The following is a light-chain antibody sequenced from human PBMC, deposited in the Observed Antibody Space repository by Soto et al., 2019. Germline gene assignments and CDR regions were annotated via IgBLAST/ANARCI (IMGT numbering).Light chain of an antibody. CDR3: QQYGSSSWT. Sequence: EIVLTQSPGTLSLSPGERATLSCRASQSVSSSYLAWYQQKPGQAPRLLIYGASSRATGIPDRFSGSGSGIDFTLTVSRLGAEGSAVYYCQQYGSSSWTFDRATKAETK. CDR1: QSVSSSY. V-gene: IGKV3-20*01. J-gene: IGKJ1*01. CDR2: GAS.